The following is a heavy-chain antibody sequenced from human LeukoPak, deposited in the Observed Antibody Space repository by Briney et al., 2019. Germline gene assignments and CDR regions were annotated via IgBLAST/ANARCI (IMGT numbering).Heavy chain of an antibody. D-gene: IGHD6-19*01. Sequence: GASVKVSCKASGYTFTNFGISWVRQAPGQGLEWMGWISAYNGNTNYAQRLQGRVTMTTDTSTSTAYMELRSLRSDDTAVYYCARVDSSGWYEYYYGMDVWGQGTTVTVSS. CDR2: ISAYNGNT. CDR1: GYTFTNFG. V-gene: IGHV1-18*01. J-gene: IGHJ6*02. CDR3: ARVDSSGWYEYYYGMDV.